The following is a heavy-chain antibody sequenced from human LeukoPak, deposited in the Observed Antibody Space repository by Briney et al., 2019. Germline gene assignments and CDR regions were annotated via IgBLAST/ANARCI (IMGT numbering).Heavy chain of an antibody. D-gene: IGHD2-15*01. V-gene: IGHV3-53*01. CDR3: ARGGASELYYFDY. CDR1: GFTVSNKY. CDR2: IYNGGNT. Sequence: GGSLRLSCAASGFTVSNKYMSWVRQAPGKGLECVSVIYNGGNTYYADSVKGRFTVSRDNSKNTLYLQMNSLRAEDTAVYYCARGGASELYYFDYWGQGTLVTVSS. J-gene: IGHJ4*02.